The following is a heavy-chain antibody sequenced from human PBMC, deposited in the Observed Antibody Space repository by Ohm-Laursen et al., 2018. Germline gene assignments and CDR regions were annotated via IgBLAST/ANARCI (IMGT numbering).Heavy chain of an antibody. V-gene: IGHV3-9*01. CDR3: AKAKGTTVTTAYFQH. D-gene: IGHD4-17*01. Sequence: SLRLSCAATGFTFDDYALHWVRQAPGKGLEWVSGISWDSGNTGYADSVKGRFTISRDNAGNSLYLQMNSLGAEDTALYYCAKAKGTTVTTAYFQHWGQGTLVTVSS. J-gene: IGHJ1*01. CDR1: GFTFDDYA. CDR2: ISWDSGNT.